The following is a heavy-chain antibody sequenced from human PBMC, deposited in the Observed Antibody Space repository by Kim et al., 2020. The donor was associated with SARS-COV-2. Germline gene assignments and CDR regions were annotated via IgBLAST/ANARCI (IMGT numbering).Heavy chain of an antibody. CDR1: GASMFSYY. J-gene: IGHJ6*03. CDR3: ARGTYRSSGYHFYMDV. D-gene: IGHD6-19*01. Sequence: SETLSLTCTVSGASMFSYYWSWIRQPPGKGLEWIGYIYDSGSTNYIPSLKSRVSISVDTSKNQFSLKLSSVTAADTAIYYCARGTYRSSGYHFYMDVWG. V-gene: IGHV4-59*01. CDR2: IYDSGST.